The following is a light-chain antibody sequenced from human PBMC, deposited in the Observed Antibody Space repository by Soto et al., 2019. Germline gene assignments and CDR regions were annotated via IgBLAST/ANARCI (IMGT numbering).Light chain of an antibody. CDR2: DGS. Sequence: DIQMTQSPSTLPASVGDRVTITCRASQSLRGWLAWYQQKPGKAPSLLVYDGSSLQSGVPSRFSGRGSGTEFTLTISSLQPDDFAFYYCQQYDRYPYTFGQGTKVEIK. CDR1: QSLRGW. V-gene: IGKV1-5*01. J-gene: IGKJ2*01. CDR3: QQYDRYPYT.